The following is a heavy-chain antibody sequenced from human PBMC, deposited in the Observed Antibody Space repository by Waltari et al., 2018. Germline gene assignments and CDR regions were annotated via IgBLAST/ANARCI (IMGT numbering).Heavy chain of an antibody. Sequence: EVQLVESGGGLVQPGGSLRLSVAAAGFTFGDFDMHWDRQTTGKSLEGVSAIGTGGDTYYPGSVKGRFTISRENAKNSVYLQMNTLRAGDTAVYYCARGDKTAGFSSYDPIDYWGQGTLVTVSS. CDR2: IGTGGDT. J-gene: IGHJ4*02. D-gene: IGHD5-12*01. CDR3: ARGDKTAGFSSYDPIDY. CDR1: GFTFGDFD. V-gene: IGHV3-13*01.